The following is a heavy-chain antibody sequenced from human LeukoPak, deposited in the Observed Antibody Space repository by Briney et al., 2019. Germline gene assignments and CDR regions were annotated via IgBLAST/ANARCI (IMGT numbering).Heavy chain of an antibody. J-gene: IGHJ6*02. Sequence: SQTLSLTCAISGDSVSNNSATWNWIRQSPSRGLEWLGRTYYRSKWYRDYAVSVEGRITINPDTSQNQFSLQLNSITPEDTAVYYCARERQQLLRGVAYYYGVDVWGQGTTVSVSS. CDR1: GDSVSNNSAT. V-gene: IGHV6-1*01. D-gene: IGHD6-13*01. CDR2: TYYRSKWYR. CDR3: ARERQQLLRGVAYYYGVDV.